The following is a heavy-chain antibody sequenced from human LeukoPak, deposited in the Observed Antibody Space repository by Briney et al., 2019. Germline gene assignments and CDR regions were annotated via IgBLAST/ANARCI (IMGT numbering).Heavy chain of an antibody. D-gene: IGHD5/OR15-5a*01. CDR3: ARGPGLRMGAFDI. CDR1: GDSVSSNSAA. Sequence: SQTLSLTCAISGDSVSSNSAAWKWIRQSPSRGLELLGRTYYRSEWYNDSAVSVQSRITINPDTSKNQFSLQLNSVTPEDTAVYFCARGPGLRMGAFDIWGQGTVVSVSS. CDR2: TYYRSEWYN. V-gene: IGHV6-1*01. J-gene: IGHJ3*02.